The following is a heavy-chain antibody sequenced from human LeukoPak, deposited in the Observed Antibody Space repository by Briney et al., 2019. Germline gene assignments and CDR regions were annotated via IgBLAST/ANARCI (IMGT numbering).Heavy chain of an antibody. J-gene: IGHJ3*02. V-gene: IGHV1-69*01. CDR2: IIPIFGTA. CDR3: ARLVGLLGDAFDI. Sequence: SVKVSCKASGGTLSSYAISWVRQAPGQGLEWMGGIIPIFGTANYAQKFQGRVTITADESTSTAYMELSGLRSEDTAVYYCARLVGLLGDAFDIWGQGTMVTVSS. D-gene: IGHD1-26*01. CDR1: GGTLSSYA.